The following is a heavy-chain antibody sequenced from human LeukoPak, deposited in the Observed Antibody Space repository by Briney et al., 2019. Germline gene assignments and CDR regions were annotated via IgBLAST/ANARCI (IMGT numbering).Heavy chain of an antibody. CDR1: GFSFSDYE. D-gene: IGHD6-19*01. J-gene: IGHJ3*02. CDR2: ISDGGRTS. Sequence: GRSLGLSCAASGFSFSDYEMNWVRQAPGKGLEWVASISDGGRTSYYADSVKGRFAISRDNAKNSLYLQMNSLRAEDTAVYYCARDQSGWYLGFDIWGQGTMVTVSS. V-gene: IGHV3-48*03. CDR3: ARDQSGWYLGFDI.